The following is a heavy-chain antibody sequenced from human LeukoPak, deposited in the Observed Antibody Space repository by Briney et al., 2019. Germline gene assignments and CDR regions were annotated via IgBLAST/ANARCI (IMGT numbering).Heavy chain of an antibody. CDR1: GYTSTSYG. D-gene: IGHD3-10*01. J-gene: IGHJ4*02. CDR3: ARDSRYYYGSGSYYY. Sequence: ASVKVSCKASGYTSTSYGISWVRQAPGQGLEWMGWISAYNGNTNYAQKLQGRVTMTTDTSTSTAYMELRSLRSDDTAVYYCARDSRYYYGSGSYYYWGQGTLVTVSS. V-gene: IGHV1-18*01. CDR2: ISAYNGNT.